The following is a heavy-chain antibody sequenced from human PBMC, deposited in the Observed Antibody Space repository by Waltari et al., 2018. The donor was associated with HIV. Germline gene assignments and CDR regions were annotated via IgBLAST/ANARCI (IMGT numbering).Heavy chain of an antibody. CDR3: AHRRAGYSSGWYTRGFDY. CDR2: IYWNDDK. Sequence: QITLKESGPTLVKPTQTLTLTCTFSGFSVATSGVGVGWIRQPPGKALEWLALIYWNDDKRYSPSRGSRLSISKDTSKNQVVLTMTNMDPVDTATYYCAHRRAGYSSGWYTRGFDYWGQGTLVTVSS. V-gene: IGHV2-5*01. J-gene: IGHJ4*02. CDR1: GFSVATSGVG. D-gene: IGHD6-13*01.